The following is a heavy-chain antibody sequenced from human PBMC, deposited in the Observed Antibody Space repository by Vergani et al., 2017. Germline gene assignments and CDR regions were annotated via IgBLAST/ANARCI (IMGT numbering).Heavy chain of an antibody. V-gene: IGHV3-7*01. J-gene: IGHJ6*04. Sequence: EVHLVESGGGLVQPGGSLRLSCAASGFTFSSFWMSWVRQAPGKGLEWVANIKQDGSEKYYVDSVKGRFTISRDNAKNSLFLQMNSLRAEDTAVYYCAREPDKNTIFGVVISEDVWGKGTTVTVSS. CDR3: AREPDKNTIFGVVISEDV. D-gene: IGHD3-3*01. CDR2: IKQDGSEK. CDR1: GFTFSSFW.